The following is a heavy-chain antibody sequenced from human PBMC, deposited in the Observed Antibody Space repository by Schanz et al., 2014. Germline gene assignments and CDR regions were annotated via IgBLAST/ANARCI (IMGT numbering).Heavy chain of an antibody. CDR3: ARRKHAFDI. Sequence: EVQLVESGGGLVQPGGSLRLSCAASGFTVSSNYMSWVRQAPGKGLEWVSVISTSGSTYYADSVRGRFTFSRDNSKNTLYLQMNSLRAEDTAVYYCARRKHAFDIWGQGKMGTVAS. J-gene: IGHJ3*02. V-gene: IGHV3-66*01. CDR2: ISTSGST. CDR1: GFTVSSNY.